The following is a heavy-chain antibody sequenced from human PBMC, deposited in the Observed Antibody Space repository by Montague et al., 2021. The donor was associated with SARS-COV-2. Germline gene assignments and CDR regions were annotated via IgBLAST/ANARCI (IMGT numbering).Heavy chain of an antibody. J-gene: IGHJ3*02. CDR3: ARRGRKLLPVATTIGGFDI. V-gene: IGHV4-39*02. CDR2: IYDSGST. Sequence: SETLSLTCTVSGGSISSSNYYWDWILQPPGKGLEWIGSIYDSGSTYYNPSLKSRVTISVDTSKNHFSLKLSSVTAADTAVYYCARRGRKLLPVATTIGGFDIGGQGTMVTVSS. D-gene: IGHD5-12*01. CDR1: GGSISSSNYY.